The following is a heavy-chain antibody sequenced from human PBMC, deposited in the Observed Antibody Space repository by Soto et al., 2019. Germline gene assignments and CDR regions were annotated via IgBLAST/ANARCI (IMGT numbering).Heavy chain of an antibody. V-gene: IGHV1-18*01. CDR3: ARRGYYDNSWGKLSHYGFDV. CDR1: GYTFIRYG. Sequence: QVQLAQSANEVKKPGASVRVSCKAAGYTFIRYGIAWVRQAPGQGLEWMGWISPYNDYTVYAQKFQGRVSMTADTSTRTVYMNLSGLKSDDTDVYYCARRGYYDNSWGKLSHYGFDVWGQGTSVSVSS. CDR2: ISPYNDYT. D-gene: IGHD3-16*01. J-gene: IGHJ6*02.